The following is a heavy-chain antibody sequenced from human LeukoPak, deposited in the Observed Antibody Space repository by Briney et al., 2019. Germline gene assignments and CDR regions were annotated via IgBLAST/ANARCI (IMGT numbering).Heavy chain of an antibody. CDR1: GGSINSYY. J-gene: IGHJ5*02. CDR2: IYYNGST. Sequence: SETLSLTCTVSGGSINSYYCSWIRQPPGKGLEWIGFIYYNGSTNYNPSLKSRVTISVDTSKNQFSLKLSSVTAADTAVYYCARDSGTTGEVKFDPWGQGTLVTVSS. V-gene: IGHV4-59*01. D-gene: IGHD3-10*01. CDR3: ARDSGTTGEVKFDP.